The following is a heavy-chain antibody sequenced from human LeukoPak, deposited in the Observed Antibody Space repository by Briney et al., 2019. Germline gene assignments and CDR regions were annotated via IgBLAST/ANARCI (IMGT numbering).Heavy chain of an antibody. D-gene: IGHD3-10*01. J-gene: IGHJ4*02. V-gene: IGHV3-48*03. CDR1: GFTFSSYE. Sequence: PGGSLRLSCAASGFTFSSYEMNWVRQAPGKGLEWVSYISSSGSTIYYADSVKGRFTISRDNAKNSLYLQMNSLRAEDTAVYYCARDYYGSGSLWEHFDYWGQGTLVTVSS. CDR3: ARDYYGSGSLWEHFDY. CDR2: ISSSGSTI.